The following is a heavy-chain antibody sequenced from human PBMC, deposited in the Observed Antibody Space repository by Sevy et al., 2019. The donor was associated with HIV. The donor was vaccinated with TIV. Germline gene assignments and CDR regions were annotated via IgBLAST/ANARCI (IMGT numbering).Heavy chain of an antibody. CDR2: VYYTGGT. Sequence: SETLSLTCTVSGGSINSDHWNWIRQPPGKGLEWIGYVYYTGGTNYNPSPKNRVTIPVDRTKNQFSLRLTSVTAADTAVYYCARRNDFDIWGQGTMVTVSS. CDR1: GGSINSDH. CDR3: ARRNDFDI. V-gene: IGHV4-59*08. J-gene: IGHJ3*02.